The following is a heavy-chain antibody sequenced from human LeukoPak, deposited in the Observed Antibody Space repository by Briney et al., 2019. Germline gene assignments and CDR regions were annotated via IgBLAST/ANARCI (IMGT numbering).Heavy chain of an antibody. CDR2: IKQDGSEK. J-gene: IGHJ4*02. Sequence: GGSLRLSCAASGFTFSSYWMSWVRQAPGKGLEWVANIKQDGSEKYYVDSVKGRFTISRDNAKNSLYLQMNSPRAEDTAVYYCARAGILKAVESDYWGQGTLVTVSS. D-gene: IGHD3-10*01. V-gene: IGHV3-7*03. CDR3: ARAGILKAVESDY. CDR1: GFTFSSYW.